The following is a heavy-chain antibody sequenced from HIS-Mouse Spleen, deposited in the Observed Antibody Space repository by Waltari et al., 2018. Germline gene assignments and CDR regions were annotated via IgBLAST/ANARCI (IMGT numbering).Heavy chain of an antibody. CDR1: GFTVSSNY. D-gene: IGHD7-27*01. CDR2: IYSGGST. J-gene: IGHJ4*02. Sequence: EVQLVESGGGLVKPGGSLRLSWAASGFTVSSNYMSWVRQAPGKGLEWVSVIYSGGSTYYADSVKGRFTISRDNSKNTLYLQLNSLRAEDTAVYYCARSNWYFDYWGQGTLVTVSS. CDR3: ARSNWYFDY. V-gene: IGHV3-66*01.